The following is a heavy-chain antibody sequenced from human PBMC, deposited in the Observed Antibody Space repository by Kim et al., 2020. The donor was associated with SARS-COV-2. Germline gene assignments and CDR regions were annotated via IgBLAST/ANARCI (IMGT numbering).Heavy chain of an antibody. Sequence: TLSLTCTVSGGSISSGGYYWSWIRQHPGKGLEWIGYIYYSGSTYYNPSLKSRVTISVDTSKNQFSLKLSSVTAADTAVYYCARDKGAYSNYPIFDYWGQGTLVTVSS. J-gene: IGHJ4*02. D-gene: IGHD4-4*01. CDR2: IYYSGST. CDR3: ARDKGAYSNYPIFDY. CDR1: GGSISSGGYY. V-gene: IGHV4-31*03.